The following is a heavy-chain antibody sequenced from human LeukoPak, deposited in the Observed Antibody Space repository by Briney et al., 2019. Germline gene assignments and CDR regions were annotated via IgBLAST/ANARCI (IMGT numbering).Heavy chain of an antibody. CDR2: IYYSGST. CDR3: ARGGLGYSNSWYAVSFDS. D-gene: IGHD6-13*01. Sequence: SETLSLTCTVSGVSISSYYWSWIRQPPGKGLEWIGYIYYSGSTNYNPSLKSRVTISVDTSRNQFSLTLNSVTAADTAVYYCARGGLGYSNSWYAVSFDSWGQGTLVTVSS. J-gene: IGHJ4*02. CDR1: GVSISSYY. V-gene: IGHV4-59*08.